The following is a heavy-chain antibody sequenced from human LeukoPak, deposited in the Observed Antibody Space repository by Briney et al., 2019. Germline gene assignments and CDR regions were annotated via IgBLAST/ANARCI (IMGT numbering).Heavy chain of an antibody. CDR3: ARNQAGNYFAY. V-gene: IGHV3-33*01. D-gene: IGHD3-10*01. CDR1: GFTFSSYG. J-gene: IGHJ4*02. Sequence: GRSLRLSCAASGFTFSSYGMHWVRQAPGKGLEWVAVIWYDGSNKYYADSVKGRFTISRDNSKNTLYLQMNSLRAEDTAVYYCARNQAGNYFAYWGQGTLVTVSS. CDR2: IWYDGSNK.